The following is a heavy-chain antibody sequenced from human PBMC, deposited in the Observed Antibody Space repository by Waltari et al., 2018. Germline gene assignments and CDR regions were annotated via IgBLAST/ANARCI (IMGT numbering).Heavy chain of an antibody. CDR1: GGSLTTNHN. J-gene: IGHJ1*01. V-gene: IGHV4-39*01. CDR2: MQYRGST. Sequence: QLQLQESGPGLVKPSETLSLTCTASGGSLTTNHNWGWIGQPPGKGLEWMGNMQYRGSTFYNPSLKSRVMISLDTSKNQYSLRLSSMGAADTAVYFCGRIAFGDEGGYFQHWGQGTLVTVSS. D-gene: IGHD4-17*01. CDR3: GRIAFGDEGGYFQH.